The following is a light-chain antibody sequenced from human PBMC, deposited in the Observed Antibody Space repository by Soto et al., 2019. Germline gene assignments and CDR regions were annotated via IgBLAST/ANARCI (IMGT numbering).Light chain of an antibody. CDR2: GAS. V-gene: IGKV3-20*01. J-gene: IGKJ2*01. CDR3: QQFSSSSYT. Sequence: EIVLTQSPDTLSLSPGERATLSCRASQSISSSYLAWYQQKPGQAPRLLIFGASNRATGIPDRFSGSGSGTVFTLSISRLEPEDFAMYYCQQFSSSSYTFGQGTKLEIK. CDR1: QSISSSY.